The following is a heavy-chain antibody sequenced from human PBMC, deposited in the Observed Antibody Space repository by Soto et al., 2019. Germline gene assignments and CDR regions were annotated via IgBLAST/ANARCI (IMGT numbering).Heavy chain of an antibody. V-gene: IGHV3-23*01. D-gene: IGHD2-21*02. CDR2: VTAHGGST. J-gene: IGHJ6*02. CDR1: GFTFSDYA. CDR3: ASLGVGDWANYYYYYGMDV. Sequence: EVQLLESGGGFVQPGGALRLSCAATGFTFSDYAMTWVRQARGKGLEWVSAVTAHGGSTYSAGSWKGRFTISRDNSRNTLFLQMNSLRAEDTAVYYFASLGVGDWANYYYYYGMDVWGQGTTVTVSS.